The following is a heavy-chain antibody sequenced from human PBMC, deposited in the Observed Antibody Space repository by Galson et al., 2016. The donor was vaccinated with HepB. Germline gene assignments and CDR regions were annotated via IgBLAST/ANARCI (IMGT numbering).Heavy chain of an antibody. Sequence: SLRLSCAASGFKLDDYAMHWVRQAPGKGLEWVSSVNWNARSIAYADSVQGRFTISRDNAKRSLSLQMNSLRAEDTAVNYCAGETGYCSVDSCLSNFDNWGQGTLVTVSS. D-gene: IGHD2-15*01. CDR1: GFKLDDYA. V-gene: IGHV3-9*01. CDR3: AGETGYCSVDSCLSNFDN. J-gene: IGHJ4*02. CDR2: VNWNARSI.